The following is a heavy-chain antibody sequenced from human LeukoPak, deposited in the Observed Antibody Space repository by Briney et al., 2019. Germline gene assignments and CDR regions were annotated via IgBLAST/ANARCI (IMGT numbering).Heavy chain of an antibody. J-gene: IGHJ3*01. CDR1: GFTVSSNS. V-gene: IGHV3-66*01. D-gene: IGHD6-13*01. CDR3: ARSITTAANAFDL. Sequence: GGSLRLSCVASGFTVSSNSLSWVRQAPGKGLEWVSVFYSGGSTYYADSVKGRFTISRDSSKNTLYLQMNSLRAEDTAVYYCARSITTAANAFDLWGQGTMVTVSS. CDR2: FYSGGST.